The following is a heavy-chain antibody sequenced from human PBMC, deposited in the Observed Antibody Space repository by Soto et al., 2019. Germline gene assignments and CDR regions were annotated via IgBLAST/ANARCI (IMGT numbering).Heavy chain of an antibody. CDR3: AKDSRGVMDV. J-gene: IGHJ6*01. CDR1: GFTFSSYG. D-gene: IGHD3-10*01. Sequence: GGSLRLSCAGSGFTFSSYGLSWVRQAPGKGPEWVSPLRGSGRSTYYGDSVKGRFTISSDNSKNTLSLQMNSLRAEDTAVYYCAKDSRGVMDVWGQGTTVTVSS. CDR2: LRGSGRST. V-gene: IGHV3-23*01.